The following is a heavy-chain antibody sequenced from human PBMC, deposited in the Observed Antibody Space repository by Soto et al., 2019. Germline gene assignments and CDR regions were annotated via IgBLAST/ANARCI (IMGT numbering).Heavy chain of an antibody. CDR3: ARDKAGSGWFDP. CDR1: GGSISSGGYY. CDR2: IYYSGST. J-gene: IGHJ5*02. Sequence: SETLSLTCTVSGGSISSGGYYWSWIRQHPGKGLEWIGYIYYSGSTYYNPSLKSRVTISVDTSKNQFSLKLSSVTAADTAVYYCARDKAGSGWFDPWGQGTLVTVSS. D-gene: IGHD3-3*01. V-gene: IGHV4-31*03.